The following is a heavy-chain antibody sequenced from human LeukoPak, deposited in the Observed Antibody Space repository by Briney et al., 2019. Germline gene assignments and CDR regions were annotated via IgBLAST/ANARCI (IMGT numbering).Heavy chain of an antibody. V-gene: IGHV3-48*01. J-gene: IGHJ4*02. Sequence: GGSLRLSCAASGFTFSSYSMNWVRQAPGTGLEWVSYISSSSSTIYYADSVKGRFTISRDNAKNSLYLQMTSLRAEDTAVYYCARDIQQWLGLGQCVYWGQGTLVTVSS. CDR1: GFTFSSYS. D-gene: IGHD6-19*01. CDR3: ARDIQQWLGLGQCVY. CDR2: ISSSSSTI.